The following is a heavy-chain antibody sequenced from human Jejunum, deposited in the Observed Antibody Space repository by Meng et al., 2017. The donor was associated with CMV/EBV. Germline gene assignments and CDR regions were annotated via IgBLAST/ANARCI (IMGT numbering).Heavy chain of an antibody. Sequence: EVQLVESGGGLVQPGGSVRLSXAASGFTLSDYWMTWFRQAPGKGLDWVTNINQDGSAKHYVDSVKGRFTISRDNSKNTLYLQMNSLRADDTAVYYCASMTTVTNGKYYFDYWGQGTLVTVSS. J-gene: IGHJ4*02. CDR1: GFTLSDYW. D-gene: IGHD4-17*01. V-gene: IGHV3-7*05. CDR3: ASMTTVTNGKYYFDY. CDR2: INQDGSAK.